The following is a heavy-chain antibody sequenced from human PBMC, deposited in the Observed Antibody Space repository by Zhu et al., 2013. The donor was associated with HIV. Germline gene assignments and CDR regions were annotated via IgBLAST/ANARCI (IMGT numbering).Heavy chain of an antibody. J-gene: IGHJ5*02. CDR3: ARVPRPPGPYYYGSGSLKVSAGWRWFDP. V-gene: IGHV4-59*01. CDR1: GGSISSYY. D-gene: IGHD3-10*01. CDR2: IYYSGST. Sequence: VQLQESGPGLVKPSETLSLTCTVSGGSISSYYWSWIRQPPGKGLEWIGYIYYSGSTNYNPSLKSRVTISVDTSKNQFSLKLSSVTAADTAVYYCARVPRPPGPYYYGSGSLKVSAGWRWFDPGARGTLGHRLL.